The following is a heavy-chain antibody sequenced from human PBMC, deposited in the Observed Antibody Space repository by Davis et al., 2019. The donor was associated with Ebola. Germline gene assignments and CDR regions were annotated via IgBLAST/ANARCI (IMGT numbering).Heavy chain of an antibody. CDR1: GFTFSSYG. CDR2: ISYDESNK. V-gene: IGHV3-30*18. CDR3: AKDGRYCSGGSCYTIGGDAFDI. Sequence: GESLKISCAASGFTFSSYGMHWVRQAPGKGLEWVAVISYDESNKYYADSVKGRFTISRDNSKNTLYLQMNSLRAEDTAVYYCAKDGRYCSGGSCYTIGGDAFDIWGQGTMVTVSS. J-gene: IGHJ3*02. D-gene: IGHD2-15*01.